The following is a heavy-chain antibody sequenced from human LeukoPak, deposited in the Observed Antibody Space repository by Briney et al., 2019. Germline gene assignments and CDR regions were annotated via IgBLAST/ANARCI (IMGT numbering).Heavy chain of an antibody. D-gene: IGHD1-1*01. CDR2: ISGSGGST. CDR3: AKSPLIWNPGHY. CDR1: GFTFSSYA. V-gene: IGHV3-23*01. J-gene: IGHJ4*02. Sequence: GGSLRLSCAASGFTFSSYAMSSVRQAPGKGLEWVSAISGSGGSTYYADSVKGRFTISRDNSKNTLYLQMNSLRADDTAVYYCAKSPLIWNPGHYWGQGTLVTVSS.